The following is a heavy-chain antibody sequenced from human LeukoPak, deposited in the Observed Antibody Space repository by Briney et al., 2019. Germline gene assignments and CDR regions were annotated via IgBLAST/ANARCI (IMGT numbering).Heavy chain of an antibody. D-gene: IGHD2-15*01. CDR1: GYTFTQND. CDR2: INPYGDS. Sequence: ASVKVSCKASGYTFTQNDMHWVRQAPGQGLEWMGIINPYGDSTYAQKFQGRVTMTRDTSTSTVYMALSSLTSDDTGVYSCARGEAGYSEAFDVWGQGTMVTVSS. V-gene: IGHV1-46*03. J-gene: IGHJ3*01. CDR3: ARGEAGYSEAFDV.